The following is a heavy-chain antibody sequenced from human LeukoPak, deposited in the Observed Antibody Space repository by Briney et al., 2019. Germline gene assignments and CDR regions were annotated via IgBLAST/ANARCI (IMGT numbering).Heavy chain of an antibody. CDR2: IKQDGSEK. J-gene: IGHJ4*02. CDR3: ARDEPNLYSGSLG. V-gene: IGHV3-7*04. D-gene: IGHD1-26*01. Sequence: GGSLRLSCAASGFTFSSYWMSWVRQAPGKGLEWVANIKQDGSEKYYVDSVKGRFTISRDNAKNSLYLQMNSLRAEDTAAYYCARDEPNLYSGSLGWGQGTLVTVSS. CDR1: GFTFSSYW.